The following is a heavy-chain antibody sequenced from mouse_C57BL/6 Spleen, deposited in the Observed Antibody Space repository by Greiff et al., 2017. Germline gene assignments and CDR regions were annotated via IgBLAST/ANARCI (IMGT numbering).Heavy chain of an antibody. CDR1: GYAFSSYW. CDR3: ARRTGLGLAFYWYFDV. Sequence: QVQLQQSGAELVKPGASVKISCKASGYAFSSYWMNWVKQRPGKGLEWIGQIYPGDGDTNYNGKFKGKATLTADKSSSTAYMQLSSLTSEDSAVYFCARRTGLGLAFYWYFDVWGTGTTVTVSS. CDR2: IYPGDGDT. V-gene: IGHV1-80*01. D-gene: IGHD4-1*01. J-gene: IGHJ1*03.